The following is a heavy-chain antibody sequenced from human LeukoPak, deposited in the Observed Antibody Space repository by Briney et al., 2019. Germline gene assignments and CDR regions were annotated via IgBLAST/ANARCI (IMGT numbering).Heavy chain of an antibody. Sequence: PGRSLRLSCAAPGITFSSSAMHWVRQAPGKGREWGAVITYDGIKKYYADSVKGRFTISRDNSKNTLYLQMNSLRAEDTAVYYCSRAYGDYRLDYLVQATLVTVSS. CDR1: GITFSSSA. D-gene: IGHD4-17*01. J-gene: IGHJ4*02. CDR3: SRAYGDYRLDY. V-gene: IGHV3-30-3*01. CDR2: ITYDGIKK.